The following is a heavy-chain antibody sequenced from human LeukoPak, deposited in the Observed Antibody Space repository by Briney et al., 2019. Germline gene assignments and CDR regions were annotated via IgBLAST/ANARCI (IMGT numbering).Heavy chain of an antibody. CDR1: GGSISSYY. D-gene: IGHD5-24*01. J-gene: IGHJ4*02. CDR2: IYYSGST. CDR3: ARRLDGYNYHFDY. V-gene: IGHV4-59*08. Sequence: SETLSLTCTVSGGSISSYYWSWIRQPPGKGLEWIGYIYYSGSTNYNPSLKSRVTISVDTSKNQFSLKLSSVTAADTAMYYCARRLDGYNYHFDYWGQGTLVTVSS.